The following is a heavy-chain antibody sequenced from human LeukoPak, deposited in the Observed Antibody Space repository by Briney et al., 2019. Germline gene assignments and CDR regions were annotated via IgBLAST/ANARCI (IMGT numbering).Heavy chain of an antibody. V-gene: IGHV1-2*02. CDR1: GYTFTGYY. D-gene: IGHD6-19*01. CDR3: ARGPYSSGWEGYFDS. J-gene: IGHJ4*02. Sequence: GASVKVSCRASGYTFTGYYMHWVRQAPGQGLEWMGWINPNSGGTNYAQKFQGRVTMTRDTSISTAYMELGRLRSDDTAVYYCARGPYSSGWEGYFDSWGQGTLVTVS. CDR2: INPNSGGT.